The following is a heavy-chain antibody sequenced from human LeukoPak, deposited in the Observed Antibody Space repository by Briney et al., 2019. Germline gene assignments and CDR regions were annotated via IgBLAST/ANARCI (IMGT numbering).Heavy chain of an antibody. CDR3: ARGRFYSNYGMDWFDP. V-gene: IGHV4-34*01. CDR1: GGSFTGYY. Sequence: PSETLSLTCAVYGGSFTGYYWSWIRQSPGKGLEWIGEINHSGSTNYKSSLKSRVTISVDTSKNQFSLKLSSVTAADTAVYYCARGRFYSNYGMDWFDPWGQGTLVTVSS. CDR2: INHSGST. J-gene: IGHJ5*02. D-gene: IGHD4-11*01.